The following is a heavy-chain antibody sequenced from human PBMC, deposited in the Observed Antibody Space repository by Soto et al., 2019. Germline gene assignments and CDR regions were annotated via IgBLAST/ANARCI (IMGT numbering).Heavy chain of an antibody. Sequence: GSLRLPCAAPGFTFTRYSMNWVRQAPGKGLEWVSSISSTTNYIYYADSMKGRFTVSRDNAKNSVYLEMNSLSAEDTAVYYCARESEDLTSNFDYWGQGTLVTVSS. CDR2: ISSTTNYI. J-gene: IGHJ4*02. CDR1: GFTFTRYS. V-gene: IGHV3-21*01. CDR3: ARESEDLTSNFDY.